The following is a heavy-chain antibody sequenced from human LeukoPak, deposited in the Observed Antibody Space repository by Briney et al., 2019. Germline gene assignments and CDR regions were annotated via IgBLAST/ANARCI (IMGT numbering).Heavy chain of an antibody. CDR1: GFTFSSYA. J-gene: IGHJ4*02. CDR3: AGDRATSSFDY. D-gene: IGHD1-26*01. Sequence: GGSLRLSCAASGFTFSSYAMSWVRQAPGKGLEWVSTITGSGGSTYYAESVKGRFTISRDNSKNTLYLQMDSLRAEGTAVYYCAGDRATSSFDYWGQGALVTISS. V-gene: IGHV3-23*01. CDR2: ITGSGGST.